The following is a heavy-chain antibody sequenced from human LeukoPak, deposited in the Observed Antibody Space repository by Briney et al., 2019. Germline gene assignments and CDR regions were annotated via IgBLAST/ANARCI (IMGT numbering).Heavy chain of an antibody. Sequence: SETLSLTCTVSGGSISSSSYYWGWIRQPPGKGLEWIGSIYYSGSTYYNPSLKSRVTISVDTSKNQFSLKLSSVTAADTAVYYCARQGGAKTGWFDPWGQGTLVTVSS. CDR1: GGSISSSSYY. CDR3: ARQGGAKTGWFDP. V-gene: IGHV4-39*01. J-gene: IGHJ5*02. CDR2: IYYSGST. D-gene: IGHD1-26*01.